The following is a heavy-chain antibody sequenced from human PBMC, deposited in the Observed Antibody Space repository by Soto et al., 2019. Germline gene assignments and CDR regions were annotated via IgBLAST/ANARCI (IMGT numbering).Heavy chain of an antibody. Sequence: GGSLRLSCAASGFTFSSYAMSWVRQAPGKGLEWVSAISGSGGSTYYADSVKGRFTISRDNSKNTLYLQMNSLRAEDTAVYYCASMTTASRSGYWGQGTLVTVSS. D-gene: IGHD4-17*01. CDR3: ASMTTASRSGY. CDR1: GFTFSSYA. J-gene: IGHJ4*02. V-gene: IGHV3-23*01. CDR2: ISGSGGST.